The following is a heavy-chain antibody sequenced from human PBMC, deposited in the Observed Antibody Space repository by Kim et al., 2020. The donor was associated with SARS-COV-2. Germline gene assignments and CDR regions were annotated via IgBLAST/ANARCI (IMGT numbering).Heavy chain of an antibody. CDR2: IKSKTDGGTT. D-gene: IGHD3-22*01. CDR3: TTGITYYYDSSGYEVVFDY. CDR1: GFTFSNAW. V-gene: IGHV3-15*01. J-gene: IGHJ4*02. Sequence: GGSLRLSCAASGFTFSNAWMSWVRQAPGKGLEWVGRIKSKTDGGTTDYAAPVKGRFTISRDDSKNTLYLQMNSLKTEDTAVYYCTTGITYYYDSSGYEVVFDYWGQGTLVTVSS.